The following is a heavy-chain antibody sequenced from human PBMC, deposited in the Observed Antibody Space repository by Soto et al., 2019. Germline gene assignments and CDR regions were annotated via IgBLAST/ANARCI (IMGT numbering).Heavy chain of an antibody. CDR2: IIPILGIA. V-gene: IGHV1-69*04. CDR1: GGTFSSYT. D-gene: IGHD1-26*01. CDR3: AKDRRYPDDVFDV. Sequence: SVKVSCTASGGTFSSYTISWVRQAPGQGLEWMGRIIPILGIANYAQKFQGRVTITADNSKNTLYLQMNSLRAEDTAVYYCAKDRRYPDDVFDVWGQGTMVTVSS. J-gene: IGHJ3*01.